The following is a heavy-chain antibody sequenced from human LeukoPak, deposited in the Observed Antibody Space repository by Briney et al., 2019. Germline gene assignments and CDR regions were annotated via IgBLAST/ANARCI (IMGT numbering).Heavy chain of an antibody. V-gene: IGHV3-23*01. Sequence: PGGALRLSCAASGVTFTDSGMHWGCDAPPKGLEWVAAISGSGGSTYYADSVKGRFTISRDNSKNTLYLQMNSLRAEDTAVYYCADRVTGDYWGQGTLVTVSS. CDR3: ADRVTGDY. CDR2: ISGSGGST. D-gene: IGHD3-10*01. J-gene: IGHJ4*02. CDR1: GVTFTDSG.